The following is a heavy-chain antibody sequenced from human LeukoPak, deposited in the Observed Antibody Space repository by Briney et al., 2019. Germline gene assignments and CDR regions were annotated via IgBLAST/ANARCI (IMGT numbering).Heavy chain of an antibody. V-gene: IGHV1-2*06. Sequence: ASVKVSCKASGYLFTDYYVHWVRQAPGQGLEWMGRINPNSGDTNHAQKFQGRVTMTRDTSISTAYMELSSLRSDDTAVYYCARAVIRGIHFDYWGQGALVTFSS. D-gene: IGHD3-10*01. J-gene: IGHJ4*02. CDR1: GYLFTDYY. CDR3: ARAVIRGIHFDY. CDR2: INPNSGDT.